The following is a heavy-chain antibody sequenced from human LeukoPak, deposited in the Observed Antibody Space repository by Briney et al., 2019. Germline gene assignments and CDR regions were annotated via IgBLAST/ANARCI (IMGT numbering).Heavy chain of an antibody. CDR1: GGTFSSYA. CDR2: IIPIFGTA. V-gene: IGHV1-69*06. J-gene: IGHJ4*02. D-gene: IGHD2-2*01. Sequence: GASVKVSCKASGGTFSSYAISWVRQAPGQGLEWMGGIIPIFGTANYAQKFQGRVTITADKSTSTAYMELSSLRSEDTAVYYCARDLGYCSSTSCYDWGQGTLVTVSS. CDR3: ARDLGYCSSTSCYD.